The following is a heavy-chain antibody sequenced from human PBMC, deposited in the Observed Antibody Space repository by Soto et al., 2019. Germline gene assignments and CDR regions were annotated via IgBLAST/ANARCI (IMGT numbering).Heavy chain of an antibody. J-gene: IGHJ5*02. Sequence: TVGSLRLSCAASGFMFNDYAMHWVRQAPGKGLEWVSGISWNSGSIGYADSVQGRFTISRDNAKNSLYLQMNSLRAEDTAFYYCAKGRDSSSSSWLDPWGQGTLVTVSS. V-gene: IGHV3-9*01. CDR2: ISWNSGSI. CDR3: AKGRDSSSSSWLDP. D-gene: IGHD6-6*01. CDR1: GFMFNDYA.